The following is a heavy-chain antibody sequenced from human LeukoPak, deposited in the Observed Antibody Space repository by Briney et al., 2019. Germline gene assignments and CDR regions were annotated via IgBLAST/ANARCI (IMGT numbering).Heavy chain of an antibody. CDR3: SRESRPAALDY. CDR2: ISASSGTI. V-gene: IGHV3-48*04. D-gene: IGHD2-2*01. CDR1: RFTFSSYN. Sequence: GGSLRPSCAASRFTFSSYNMNWVRQAPGKGLEWISHISASSGTIYYADSVKGRFTISRDNAKDSLYLQMNSLRAEDTAVYYCSRESRPAALDYWGQGTLVTVSS. J-gene: IGHJ4*02.